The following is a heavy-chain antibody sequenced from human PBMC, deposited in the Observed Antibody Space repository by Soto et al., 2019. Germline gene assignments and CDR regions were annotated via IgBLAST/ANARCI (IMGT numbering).Heavy chain of an antibody. J-gene: IGHJ6*02. D-gene: IGHD5-12*01. CDR2: IFPGDSDT. CDR1: GYNSAGYW. CDR3: ARQSGMDV. Sequence: RGESLKISCKTSGYNSAGYWIGWVRQMPGKGLEWLGIIFPGDSDTKYSPSFQGQVITSADKSIRTAYLQWSSLKASDTAIYYCARQSGMDVWGQGTTVTVSS. V-gene: IGHV5-51*01.